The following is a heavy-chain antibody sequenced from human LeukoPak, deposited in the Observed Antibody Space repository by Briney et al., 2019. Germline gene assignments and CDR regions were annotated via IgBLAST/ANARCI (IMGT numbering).Heavy chain of an antibody. V-gene: IGHV3-23*01. CDR3: AFSSGWYEVYFQH. D-gene: IGHD6-19*01. CDR1: GVTFSSDA. J-gene: IGHJ1*01. Sequence: GGSLRLSCAASGVTFSSDAMSWVRQAPGKGLDWVSASSGSGGSTYYADSVKGRFTISRDNSKNTLYLQMNSLRAEDTAVYYCAFSSGWYEVYFQHWGQGTLVTVCS. CDR2: SSGSGGST.